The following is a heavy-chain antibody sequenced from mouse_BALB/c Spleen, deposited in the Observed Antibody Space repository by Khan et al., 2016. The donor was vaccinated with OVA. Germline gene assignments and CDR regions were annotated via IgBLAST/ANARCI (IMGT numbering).Heavy chain of an antibody. V-gene: IGHV1S137*01. CDR1: GYTFTDFT. Sequence: QVRLQQSGAELVRPGVSVKISCKGSGYTFTDFTMHWVKQSHAKSLEWIGVISTYYGDVTYNQKFKGKATMTVDKSSSTAYMELARLTSEDSAIYYFTGGGGGNSFAYWGQGTLVTVSA. J-gene: IGHJ3*01. CDR3: TGGGGGNSFAY. CDR2: ISTYYGDV. D-gene: IGHD2-12*01.